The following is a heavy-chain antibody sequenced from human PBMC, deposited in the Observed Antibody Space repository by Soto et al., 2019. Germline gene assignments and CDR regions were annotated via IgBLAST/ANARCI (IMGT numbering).Heavy chain of an antibody. J-gene: IGHJ4*02. CDR2: IYWDDTN. CDR1: GFSLPTDSVG. V-gene: IGHV2-5*02. D-gene: IGHD1-26*01. Sequence: QITLKESGPTLVKPTQTLTLTCTFSGFSLPTDSVGVGWIRQPPGKALEWLEVIYWDDTNTYRPSLKSRLTSTKDTSKNQVALTMTDIDPVDTATYYCAHADGGRSLYWGQGTLVTVSS. CDR3: AHADGGRSLY.